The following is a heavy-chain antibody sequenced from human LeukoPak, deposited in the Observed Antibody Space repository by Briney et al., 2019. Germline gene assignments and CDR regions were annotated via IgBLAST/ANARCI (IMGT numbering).Heavy chain of an antibody. D-gene: IGHD2/OR15-2a*01. CDR2: INSEGKMT. J-gene: IGHJ4*02. CDR1: GFHFRTVW. CDR3: ASLLTG. Sequence: GGSLRLSCAVSGFHFRTVWMHCLRDVPGRGLVWVSRINSEGKMTTYADSVQGRFTLSRDNAKTTQYLQMNSLRAEDTAVYYCASLLTGWGQGSLVTVSS. V-gene: IGHV3-74*01.